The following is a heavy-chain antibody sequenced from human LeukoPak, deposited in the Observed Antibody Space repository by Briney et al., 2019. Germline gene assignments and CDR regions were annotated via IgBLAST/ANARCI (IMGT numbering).Heavy chain of an antibody. CDR2: IRGSDGST. D-gene: IGHD2-8*01. CDR1: AFTFSSYT. V-gene: IGHV3-23*01. J-gene: IGHJ4*02. Sequence: PGGSLRLSCVGSAFTFSSYTMTWVRQAPGKGLEWVSSIRGSDGSTYYADSVKGRFTISRDNSKNTLFLQMKNLRAEDTAVYYCAKDQRHERCIGVCSSGIDYWGQGTLVTVSS. CDR3: AKDQRHERCIGVCSSGIDY.